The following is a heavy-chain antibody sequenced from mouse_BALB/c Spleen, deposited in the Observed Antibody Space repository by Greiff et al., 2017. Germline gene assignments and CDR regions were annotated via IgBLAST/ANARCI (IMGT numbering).Heavy chain of an antibody. J-gene: IGHJ2*01. V-gene: IGHV1S29*02. CDR2: IYPYNGGT. D-gene: IGHD2-1*01. CDR1: GYTFTDYN. Sequence: VQLQQSGPELVKPGASVKISCKASGYTFTDYNMHWVKQSHGKSLEWIGYIYPYNGGTGYNQKFKSKATLTVDNSSSTAYMELRSLTSEDSAVYYCARSGGNFYYFDYWGQGTTLTVSS. CDR3: ARSGGNFYYFDY.